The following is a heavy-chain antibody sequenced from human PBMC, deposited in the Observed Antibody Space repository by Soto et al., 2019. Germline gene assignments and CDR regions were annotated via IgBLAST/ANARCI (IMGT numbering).Heavy chain of an antibody. D-gene: IGHD3-3*01. Sequence: PSETLSLTCAVYGGSFSGYYWSWIRQPPGKGLEWIGEINHSGSTDYNPSLKSRVTISVDTSKNQFSLKLSSVTAADTAVYYCARGTPYYDFWSGYEPYFDYWGQGTLVTVSS. CDR3: ARGTPYYDFWSGYEPYFDY. CDR2: INHSGST. CDR1: GGSFSGYY. J-gene: IGHJ4*02. V-gene: IGHV4-34*01.